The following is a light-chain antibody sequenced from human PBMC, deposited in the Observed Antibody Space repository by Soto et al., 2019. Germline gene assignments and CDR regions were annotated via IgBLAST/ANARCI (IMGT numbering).Light chain of an antibody. J-gene: IGKJ3*01. Sequence: EIVLMQSPDTLSLSPGERATLSCRASETISSHYIAWYQQKPGQAPRLLIFGASTRATGIPDRFSGSWSGTDFTLTISRLEREDFAVYYCQNFGDSPFTFGPGTKVDIK. V-gene: IGKV3-20*01. CDR2: GAS. CDR3: QNFGDSPFT. CDR1: ETISSHY.